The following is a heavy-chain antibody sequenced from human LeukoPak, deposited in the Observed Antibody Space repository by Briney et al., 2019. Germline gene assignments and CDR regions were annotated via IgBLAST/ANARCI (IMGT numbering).Heavy chain of an antibody. CDR3: ARGSRFLDY. V-gene: IGHV1-46*01. Sequence: HGASVTVSCKASGYTFTSDYIHRVRQAPGQGLEWLGIINPSGGRTTYGQNFQGRVTMTRDTSTSTVYMELSKDTAVYYCARGSRFLDYWGQGTLVTVSS. D-gene: IGHD3-3*01. CDR2: INPSGGRT. CDR1: GYTFTSDY. J-gene: IGHJ4*02.